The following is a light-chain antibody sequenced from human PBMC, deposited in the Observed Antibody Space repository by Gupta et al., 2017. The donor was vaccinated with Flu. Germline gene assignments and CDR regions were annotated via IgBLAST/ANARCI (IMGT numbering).Light chain of an antibody. CDR3: AAWDDSLNGRV. Sequence: QSVLTQPPSASVTPGQWVTISCSGSSSNIGSNTVDGYQQRPGTAPKLLIYSNNQRPSGVHDRVSGYKPGTSAALAISGLQAEDEADYYCAAWDDSLNGRVFGGGTKLTVL. CDR2: SNN. V-gene: IGLV1-44*01. J-gene: IGLJ3*02. CDR1: SSNIGSNT.